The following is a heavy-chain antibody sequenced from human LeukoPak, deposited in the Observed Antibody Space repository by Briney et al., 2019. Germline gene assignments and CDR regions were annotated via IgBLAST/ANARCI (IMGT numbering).Heavy chain of an antibody. CDR1: GFTFTTYW. D-gene: IGHD5-24*01. CDR2: IKQDGSEE. CDR3: ATRNNGCPYH. Sequence: GGSLRLSCAASGFTFTTYWMMWVRQAPGKGLEWVAKIKQDGSEEYYVDSVRGRFTISRDNAKNSVYLQMDSLRAEDTAVYYCATRNNGCPYHWGQGTLVTVSS. J-gene: IGHJ4*02. V-gene: IGHV3-7*01.